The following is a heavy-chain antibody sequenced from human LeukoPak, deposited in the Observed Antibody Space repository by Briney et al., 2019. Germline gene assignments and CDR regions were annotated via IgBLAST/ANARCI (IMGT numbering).Heavy chain of an antibody. D-gene: IGHD3-22*01. CDR1: GYTFTGYY. V-gene: IGHV1-2*02. CDR3: ARSGKNYYDSSDHLIN. CDR2: INPNSGGT. Sequence: ASVKVSCKASGYTFTGYYMHWVRQAPGQGLEWMGWINPNSGGTNYAQKFQGRVTMTRDTSISTAYMELSRLRSDDTAVYYCARSGKNYYDSSDHLINWGQGTLVTVSS. J-gene: IGHJ4*02.